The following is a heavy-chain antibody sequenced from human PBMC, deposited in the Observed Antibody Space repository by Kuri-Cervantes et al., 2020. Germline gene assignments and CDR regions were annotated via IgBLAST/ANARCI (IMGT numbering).Heavy chain of an antibody. V-gene: IGHV3-23*01. J-gene: IGHJ5*02. CDR3: AKTSLIVMVIDWFDA. D-gene: IGHD3-22*01. CDR1: GFTFSDYY. CDR2: ISGSGGST. Sequence: GGSLRLSCAASGFTFSDYYMTWIRQAPGKGLEWVSAISGSGGSTYYADSVKGRFTITRDNSKNTLFLHMDNLRAEDTAVYYCAKTSLIVMVIDWFDAWGQGTLVTVSS.